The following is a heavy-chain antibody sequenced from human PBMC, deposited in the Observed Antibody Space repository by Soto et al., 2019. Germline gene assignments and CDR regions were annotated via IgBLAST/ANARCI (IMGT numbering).Heavy chain of an antibody. Sequence: QVQLVESGGGVVQPGRSLRLSCAASGFTFSSYAMHWVRQAPGKGLEWVAVISYDGSNKYYADSVKGRFTISRDNSKNTLYLHMNSLRAEDPAVYYCARGTVPELLGRVSYYYGMDVWGQGTTVTVSS. CDR2: ISYDGSNK. D-gene: IGHD1-7*01. CDR1: GFTFSSYA. J-gene: IGHJ6*02. CDR3: ARGTVPELLGRVSYYYGMDV. V-gene: IGHV3-30-3*01.